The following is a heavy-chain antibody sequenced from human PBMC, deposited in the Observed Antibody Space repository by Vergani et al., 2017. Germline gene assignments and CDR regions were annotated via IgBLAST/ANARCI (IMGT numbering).Heavy chain of an antibody. J-gene: IGHJ1*01. CDR2: ISGSGGST. CDR3: AKDMIVDDRYFQH. D-gene: IGHD3-22*01. V-gene: IGHV3-23*01. Sequence: EVQLLESGGDLVQPGGSLRLSCAASGFTFNHYAMNWVRQAPGKGLEWVSGISGSGGSTYYAGSVKGRFTISRDSSKNTLYLQMNSLSDGDTAVYYCAKDMIVDDRYFQHWGQGTLVTVSS. CDR1: GFTFNHYA.